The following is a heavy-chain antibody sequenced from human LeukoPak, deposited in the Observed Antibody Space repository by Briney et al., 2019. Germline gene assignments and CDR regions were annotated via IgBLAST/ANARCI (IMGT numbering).Heavy chain of an antibody. V-gene: IGHV3-48*01. Sequence: PGGSLRLSCAASGFTFSSYSMNWVRQAPGKGLEWVSYISSSSSTIYHADSVKGRFTISRDNSKNTLYLQMNSLRAEDTAVYYCARANGYMDVWGKGTTVTISS. CDR2: ISSSSSTI. D-gene: IGHD2-8*01. J-gene: IGHJ6*03. CDR3: ARANGYMDV. CDR1: GFTFSSYS.